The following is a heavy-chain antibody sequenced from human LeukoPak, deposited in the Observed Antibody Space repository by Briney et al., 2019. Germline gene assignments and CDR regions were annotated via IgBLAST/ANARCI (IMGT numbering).Heavy chain of an antibody. D-gene: IGHD2-21*02. CDR3: ARDPNCGGDCYSDYYYYYGMDV. V-gene: IGHV1-18*01. CDR2: ISAYNGHT. CDR1: GYIFTSYG. J-gene: IGHJ6*02. Sequence: ASVKVSCKASGYIFTSYGINWVPQAPGQGLEWMGWISAYNGHTNYAQKVQGRVTMTTDTSTGTAYMDLRSLRSDDTAVYYCARDPNCGGDCYSDYYYYYGMDVWGQGTTVTVSS.